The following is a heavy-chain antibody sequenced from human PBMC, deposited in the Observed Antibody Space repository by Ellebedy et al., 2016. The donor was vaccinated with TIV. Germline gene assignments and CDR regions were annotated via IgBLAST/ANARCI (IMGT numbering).Heavy chain of an antibody. J-gene: IGHJ6*02. CDR1: GGSINNYY. CDR2: IHHSGNS. CDR3: ARDLGRYGMDV. V-gene: IGHV4-59*01. Sequence: MPSETLSLTCSVSGGSINNYYWTWIRQPPGQGLEWIGDIHHSGNSHIHPSLKSRFTLSVDTSKNQFSLDMTSVTAADTATYYCARDLGRYGMDVWGQGTTVTVSS.